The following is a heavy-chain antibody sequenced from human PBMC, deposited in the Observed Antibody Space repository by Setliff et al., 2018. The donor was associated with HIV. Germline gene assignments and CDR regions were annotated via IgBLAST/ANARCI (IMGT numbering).Heavy chain of an antibody. Sequence: ASVKVSCKASGYTFTSYGTSWVRQAPGQGLEWMGWISAYNGNTKYAQKLQGRVTMTTDAPTSTAYMELRSLRSDDTAVYYCTTDPDYDDPWGQGTLVTVSS. J-gene: IGHJ5*02. D-gene: IGHD4-17*01. CDR3: TTDPDYDDP. V-gene: IGHV1-18*01. CDR2: ISAYNGNT. CDR1: GYTFTSYG.